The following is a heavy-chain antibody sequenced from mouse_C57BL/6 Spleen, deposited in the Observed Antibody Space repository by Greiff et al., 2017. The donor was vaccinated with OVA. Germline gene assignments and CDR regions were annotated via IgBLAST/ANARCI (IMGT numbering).Heavy chain of an antibody. D-gene: IGHD2-4*01. CDR3: ARDDYDGDWFAY. Sequence: EVKLMESGGDLVKPGGSLKLSCAASGFTFSSYGMSWVRQTPDKRLEWVATISSGGSYTYYPDSVKGRFTISRDNAKNTLYLQLSSLKSEDTAMYYCARDDYDGDWFAYWGQGTLVTVSA. V-gene: IGHV5-6*01. CDR1: GFTFSSYG. CDR2: ISSGGSYT. J-gene: IGHJ3*01.